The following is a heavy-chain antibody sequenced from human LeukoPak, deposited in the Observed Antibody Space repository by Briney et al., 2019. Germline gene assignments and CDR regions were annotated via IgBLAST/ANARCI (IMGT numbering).Heavy chain of an antibody. CDR2: LRGDGTT. J-gene: IGHJ1*01. Sequence: GGSLRLSCAASGFNVSSNHMSWVRQAPTRGVEGVSSLRGDGTTFCADSVKGRSTLSRDDSRNTVFLQMNILRFDDAAVYCCARAIWISSADAGWWGQGTLVTVAS. CDR3: ARAIWISSADAGW. CDR1: GFNVSSNH. V-gene: IGHV3-53*01. D-gene: IGHD3-3*01.